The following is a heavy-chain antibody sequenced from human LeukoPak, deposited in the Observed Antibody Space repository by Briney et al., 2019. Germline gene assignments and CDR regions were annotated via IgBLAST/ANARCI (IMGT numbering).Heavy chain of an antibody. CDR2: ISSSSSYI. V-gene: IGHV3-21*01. CDR1: GFTFSSYS. D-gene: IGHD6-19*01. J-gene: IGHJ4*02. Sequence: PGGSLRLSCAASGFTFSSYSMNWVRQAPEKGLEWVSSISSSSSYIYYADSVKGRFTISRDNAKNSLYLQMNSLRAEDTAVYYCARGCYSSGWSQVYWGQGTLVTVSS. CDR3: ARGCYSSGWSQVY.